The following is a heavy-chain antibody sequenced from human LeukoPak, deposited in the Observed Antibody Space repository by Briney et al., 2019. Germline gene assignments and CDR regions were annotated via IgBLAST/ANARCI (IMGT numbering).Heavy chain of an antibody. D-gene: IGHD3-3*01. CDR2: IYSGGST. J-gene: IGHJ6*03. V-gene: IGHV3-53*01. Sequence: PGGSLRLSCAASGFTVSSNYMSWVRQAPGKGLEWVSVIYSGGSTYYAGSVKGRFTISRDNSKNTLYLQMNSLRAEDTAVYYCARANYDFWSGYPPGYYYYMDVWGKGTTVTVSS. CDR1: GFTVSSNY. CDR3: ARANYDFWSGYPPGYYYYMDV.